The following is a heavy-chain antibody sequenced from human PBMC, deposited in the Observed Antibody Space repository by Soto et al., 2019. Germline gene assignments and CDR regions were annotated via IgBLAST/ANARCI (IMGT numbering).Heavy chain of an antibody. CDR3: ARDHSPYYYGSGRPLDYYYYYYMEV. J-gene: IGHJ6*03. V-gene: IGHV3-66*01. Sequence: PGGSLRLSCAASGFTVSSNYMSWVRQAPGKGLEWVSVIYSGGSTYYADSVKGRFTISRDNSKNTLYLQMNSLRAEDTAVYYCARDHSPYYYGSGRPLDYYYYYYMEVWGKGTTVTVS. CDR2: IYSGGST. D-gene: IGHD3-10*01. CDR1: GFTVSSNY.